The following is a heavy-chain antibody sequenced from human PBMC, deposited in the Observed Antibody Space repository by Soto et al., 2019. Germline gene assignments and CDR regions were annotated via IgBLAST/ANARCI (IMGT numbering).Heavy chain of an antibody. CDR3: AREPKQNYDTSTWHGGFDS. J-gene: IGHJ4*02. CDR1: GDSISSPHYY. D-gene: IGHD3-22*01. CDR2: IYYTGNN. V-gene: IGHV4-30-4*01. Sequence: SETLALTCTASGDSISSPHYYWTWVRQPPGKGLEWVGYIYYTGNNFYNPALQSRIAMSVDPSTNQFSLNLAPVTAADTAVYYCAREPKQNYDTSTWHGGFDSWGPGTLVTVSS.